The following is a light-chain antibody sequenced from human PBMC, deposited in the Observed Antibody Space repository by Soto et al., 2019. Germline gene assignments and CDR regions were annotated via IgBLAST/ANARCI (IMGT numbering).Light chain of an antibody. J-gene: IGLJ2*01. V-gene: IGLV3-21*02. CDR3: QVWDSRSDHVV. Sequence: SYELTQPPSVSVAPGQTARITCGGNNIGSKSVHWYQQKPGQPPVLVVYDDSDRPSGIPERLSGSNSGDTATLTISRVEVGDEADYYWQVWDSRSDHVVFGGGTKLTVL. CDR1: NIGSKS. CDR2: DDS.